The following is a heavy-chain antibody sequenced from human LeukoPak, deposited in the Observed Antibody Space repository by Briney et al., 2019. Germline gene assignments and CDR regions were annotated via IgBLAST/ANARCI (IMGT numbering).Heavy chain of an antibody. CDR3: TISGYSYGSDFDY. J-gene: IGHJ4*02. CDR2: IKSKTDGGTT. D-gene: IGHD5-18*01. CDR1: GFTFSNAW. V-gene: IGHV3-15*01. Sequence: KTGGSLRLSCAASGFTFSNAWMSWVRQAPGKGLEWVGRIKSKTDGGTTDYAAPVKGRFTISGDDSKNTLYLQMNSLKTEDTAVYYCTISGYSYGSDFDYWGQGTLVTVSS.